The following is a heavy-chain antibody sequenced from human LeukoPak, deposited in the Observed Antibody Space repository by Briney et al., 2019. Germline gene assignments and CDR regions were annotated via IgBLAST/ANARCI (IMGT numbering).Heavy chain of an antibody. CDR1: GFTFSSYA. V-gene: IGHV3-30-3*01. CDR3: ARGGHYYDSSGYYDAFDI. CDR2: ISYDGSNK. J-gene: IGHJ3*02. D-gene: IGHD3-22*01. Sequence: PGGSLRLSCAASGFTFSSYAMHWVRQAPGKGLEWVAVISYDGSNKYYADSVKGRFTISRDNSKNTLYLQMNSLRAEDTAVYYCARGGHYYDSSGYYDAFDIWGQGTMVTVSS.